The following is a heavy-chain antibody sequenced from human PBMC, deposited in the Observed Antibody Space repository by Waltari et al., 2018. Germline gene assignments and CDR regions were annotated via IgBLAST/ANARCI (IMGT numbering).Heavy chain of an antibody. CDR1: GFTFSSYD. V-gene: IGHV3-13*01. Sequence: EVQLVESGGGLVQPGGSLRLSCAASGFTFSSYDMHWVRQTTRKGLEWVSVTGIAGDTYDSGSVKGRFTISRESAKNSLYLQMNSLRAGDTAVYYCARAPTGEHFDYWGQGTLVTVSS. CDR2: TGIAGDT. CDR3: ARAPTGEHFDY. J-gene: IGHJ4*02. D-gene: IGHD7-27*01.